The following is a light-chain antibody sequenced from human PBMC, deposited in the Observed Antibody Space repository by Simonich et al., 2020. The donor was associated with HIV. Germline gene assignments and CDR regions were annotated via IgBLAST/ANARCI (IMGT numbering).Light chain of an antibody. V-gene: IGLV1-47*01. CDR2: RNN. CDR3: AAWDDSLSGVV. CDR1: SSNIGSNY. Sequence: QSVLIQPPSASGTPGQRVTISCSGSSSNIGSNYVYWYQQLPGTAPKLLIYRNNQPPSGVPDRFSGSKSGTSASLAISGLRSEDEADYYCAAWDDSLSGVVFGGGTKLTVL. J-gene: IGLJ2*01.